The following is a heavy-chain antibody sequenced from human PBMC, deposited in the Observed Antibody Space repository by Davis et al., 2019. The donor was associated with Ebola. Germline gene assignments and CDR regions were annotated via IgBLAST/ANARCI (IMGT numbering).Heavy chain of an antibody. CDR3: AGGGGSV. J-gene: IGHJ4*02. CDR2: IYYTGST. Sequence: PSETLSLTCTVSGVSISRHYWSWIRQPPGKRLEWIGSIYYTGSTNYNSSLFSRVTISVDTSKNQFSLKLNSVTAADTAMDFCAGGGGSVWGQGTLVTVSS. CDR1: GVSISRHY. D-gene: IGHD3-16*01. V-gene: IGHV4-59*11.